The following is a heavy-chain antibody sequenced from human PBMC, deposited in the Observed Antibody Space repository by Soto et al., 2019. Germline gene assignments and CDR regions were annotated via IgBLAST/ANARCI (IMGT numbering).Heavy chain of an antibody. CDR2: IYPGDSDT. D-gene: IGHD5-18*01. CDR3: ARQDTAMVTGIDY. Sequence: GGSLKISCKGSGYRFTSYWIGCVRQMPGKGLEWMGIIYPGDSDTRYSPSFQGQVTISADKSISTAYLQWSSLKASDTAMYYCARQDTAMVTGIDYWGQGTLVTVSS. V-gene: IGHV5-51*01. J-gene: IGHJ4*02. CDR1: GYRFTSYW.